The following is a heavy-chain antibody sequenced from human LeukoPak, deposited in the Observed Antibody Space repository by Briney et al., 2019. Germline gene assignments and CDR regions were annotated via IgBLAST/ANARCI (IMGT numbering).Heavy chain of an antibody. Sequence: GGSLRLSCAASGFTFSSYAMHWVRQAPGKGLEWVAVISYDGSNKYYADSVKGRFTISRDNSKNTLYLQMNSLRAEDTAVYYCARDLSMPTVTTIDYWSQGTLVTVSS. V-gene: IGHV3-30-3*01. D-gene: IGHD4-11*01. J-gene: IGHJ4*02. CDR2: ISYDGSNK. CDR3: ARDLSMPTVTTIDY. CDR1: GFTFSSYA.